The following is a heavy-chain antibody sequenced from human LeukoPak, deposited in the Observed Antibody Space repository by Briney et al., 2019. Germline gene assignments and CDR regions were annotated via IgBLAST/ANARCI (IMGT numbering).Heavy chain of an antibody. D-gene: IGHD3-22*01. CDR3: ATDSSGYYYFDY. CDR1: GYTFTGYY. J-gene: IGHJ4*02. V-gene: IGHV1-2*02. Sequence: ASVKVSCKASGYTFTGYYMHWVRQAPGQGLEWMGWINPNSGGTNYAQKFQGRVTMTRDTSISTAYMELSRLRSDDTAVYYCATDSSGYYYFDYWGQGTLVTVSS. CDR2: INPNSGGT.